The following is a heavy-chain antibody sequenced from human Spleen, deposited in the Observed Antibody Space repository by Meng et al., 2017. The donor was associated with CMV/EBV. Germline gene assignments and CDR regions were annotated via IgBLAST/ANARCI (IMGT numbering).Heavy chain of an antibody. CDR3: AKGASPGITIFGVAPEY. J-gene: IGHJ4*02. V-gene: IGHV3-23*01. CDR1: GFTFSSYA. D-gene: IGHD3-3*01. CDR2: ISGSGGTT. Sequence: GGSLRLSCAASGFTFSSYAMSWVRQAPGKGLEWVSGISGSGGTTYYADSVKGRFTISRDNSKNTLYLQMNSLRAEDTAVYYCAKGASPGITIFGVAPEYWGQGTLVTVSS.